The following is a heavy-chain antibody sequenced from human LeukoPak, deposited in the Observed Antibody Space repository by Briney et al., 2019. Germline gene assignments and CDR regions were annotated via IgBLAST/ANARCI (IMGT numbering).Heavy chain of an antibody. CDR2: IYYSGST. CDR1: GGSISSSSYY. J-gene: IGHJ4*02. V-gene: IGHV4-39*01. Sequence: PSETLSLTCTVSGGSISSSSYYWGWIRQPPGKGLEWIGSIYYSGSTYYNPSLKRRVTISVDTSKNQFSLKLSSVTAADTAVYYCARLGYCSSTSCYLFDYWGQGTLVTVSS. CDR3: ARLGYCSSTSCYLFDY. D-gene: IGHD2-2*01.